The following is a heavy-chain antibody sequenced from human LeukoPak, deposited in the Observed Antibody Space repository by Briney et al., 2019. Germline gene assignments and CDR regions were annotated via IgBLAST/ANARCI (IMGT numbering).Heavy chain of an antibody. V-gene: IGHV4-34*01. Sequence: SETLSLTCTVSGGSISSYYWSWIRQPPGKGLEWIGEINHSGSTNYNPSLESRVTISVDTSKNHFSLKLSSVTAADTAVYYCARQKSAGMATIPFDYWGQGTLVTVSS. J-gene: IGHJ4*02. CDR1: GGSISSYY. CDR3: ARQKSAGMATIPFDY. CDR2: INHSGST. D-gene: IGHD5-24*01.